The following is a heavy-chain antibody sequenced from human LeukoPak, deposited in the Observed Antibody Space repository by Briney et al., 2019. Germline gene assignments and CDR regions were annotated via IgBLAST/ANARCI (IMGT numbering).Heavy chain of an antibody. CDR2: INPNSGGT. Sequence: GASVKVSCKASGYTFTGYYMHWVRQAPGQGLEWMGWINPNSGGTNYAQKFQGRVTMTRDTSISTAYMELSRLRSDDTAVYYCARDREVVPVNWFDPWGQGTLVTVSS. V-gene: IGHV1-2*02. CDR3: ARDREVVPVNWFDP. CDR1: GYTFTGYY. D-gene: IGHD2-2*01. J-gene: IGHJ5*02.